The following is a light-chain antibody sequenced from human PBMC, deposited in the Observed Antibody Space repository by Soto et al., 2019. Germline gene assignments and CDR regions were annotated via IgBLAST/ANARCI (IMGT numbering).Light chain of an antibody. Sequence: EIVMTQSPGTLSGSPGERATLSCRASQSVSNNLAWYQQKPGQAPRLLIYGASTRATGIPARFSGSGSGTEFTLTISSLQSEDFAVYYCQQHNNWPLTFGGGTKVDIK. CDR1: QSVSNN. J-gene: IGKJ4*01. CDR2: GAS. CDR3: QQHNNWPLT. V-gene: IGKV3-15*01.